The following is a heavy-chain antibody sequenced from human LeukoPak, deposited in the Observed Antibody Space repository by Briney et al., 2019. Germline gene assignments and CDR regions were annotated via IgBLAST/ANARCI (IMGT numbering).Heavy chain of an antibody. D-gene: IGHD1-26*01. J-gene: IGHJ4*02. CDR1: GFTFSSYS. V-gene: IGHV3-21*01. CDR3: ARDLGATPFFDY. Sequence: GGSLRLSCAASGFTFSSYSMNWVRQAPGNGLEWVSSISSSSSYIYYADSVKGRFTISRDNTKNSLYLQMNSLRAEDTAVYYCARDLGATPFFDYWGQGTLVTVSS. CDR2: ISSSSSYI.